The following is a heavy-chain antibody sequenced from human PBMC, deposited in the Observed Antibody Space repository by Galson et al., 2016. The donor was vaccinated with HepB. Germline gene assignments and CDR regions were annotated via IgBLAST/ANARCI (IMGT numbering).Heavy chain of an antibody. CDR3: AGESGSSDSGDAFDI. V-gene: IGHV3-30-3*01. J-gene: IGHJ3*02. Sequence: WVRQAPGKGLEWVAVILYDGNSEYYADSVKGRFTIFRDTSENTLYLQMNSLGPDDTAVYYCAGESGSSDSGDAFDIWGQGTMVTVSS. D-gene: IGHD2-15*01. CDR2: ILYDGNSE.